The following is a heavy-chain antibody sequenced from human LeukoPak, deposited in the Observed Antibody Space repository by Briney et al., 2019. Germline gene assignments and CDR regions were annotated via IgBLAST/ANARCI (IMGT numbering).Heavy chain of an antibody. J-gene: IGHJ1*01. CDR1: GFTFSSYA. Sequence: GGSLRLSCAASGFTFSSYAMHWVRQAPGKGLEWVAAISYDGSNKYYADSVKGRFTISRDNSKNTLYLQMNSLRAEDTAVYYCAKDRRSFWSGHEYWGQGTLVTVSS. V-gene: IGHV3-30-3*01. CDR2: ISYDGSNK. D-gene: IGHD3-3*01. CDR3: AKDRRSFWSGHEY.